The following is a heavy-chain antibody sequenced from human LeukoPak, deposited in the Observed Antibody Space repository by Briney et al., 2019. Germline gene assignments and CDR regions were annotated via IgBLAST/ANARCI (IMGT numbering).Heavy chain of an antibody. D-gene: IGHD3-10*01. CDR1: GGTFRSYA. J-gene: IGHJ4*02. CDR2: IIPMFGTP. CDR3: ARDGHRGFREY. V-gene: IGHV1-69*13. Sequence: AASVTASCKASGGTFRSYAISWVRQAPGQGLEWMGGIIPMFGTPYYAQNFQGRVTITADESTSTAYMELRSLRSDDTAVYYCARDGHRGFREYWGQGTLVTVSS.